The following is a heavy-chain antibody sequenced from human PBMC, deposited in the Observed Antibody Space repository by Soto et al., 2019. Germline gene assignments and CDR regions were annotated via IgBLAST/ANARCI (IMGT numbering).Heavy chain of an antibody. D-gene: IGHD5-18*01. V-gene: IGHV3-30-3*01. J-gene: IGHJ4*02. Sequence: QVQLVESGGGVVQPGRSLRLSCAASGFTFSSYAMHWVRQAPGKGLEWVAVISYDGSNKYYADSVKGRFTISRDNSKNTLYLQMNSLRAEDTAVYYCARDLLLDTAMVRETDNWGLWRREYYLDYWGQGTLVTVSS. CDR1: GFTFSSYA. CDR2: ISYDGSNK. CDR3: ARDLLLDTAMVRETDNWGLWRREYYLDY.